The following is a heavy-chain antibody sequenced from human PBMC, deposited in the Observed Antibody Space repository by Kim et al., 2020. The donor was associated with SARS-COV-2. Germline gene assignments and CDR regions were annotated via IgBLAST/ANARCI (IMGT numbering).Heavy chain of an antibody. CDR1: GFTFSSYA. CDR2: ISGSGGST. J-gene: IGHJ4*02. D-gene: IGHD6-19*01. Sequence: GGSLRLSCAASGFTFSSYAMSWVRQAPGKGMEWVSGISGSGGSTYYADSVKGRFTISRDNSKNTLYLQMNSLRAEDTAVYYCAKESRETSGWEIDYWGQGALVTVSS. CDR3: AKESRETSGWEIDY. V-gene: IGHV3-23*01.